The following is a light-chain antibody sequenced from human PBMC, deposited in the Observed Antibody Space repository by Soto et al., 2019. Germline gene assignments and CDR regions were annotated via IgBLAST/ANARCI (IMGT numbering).Light chain of an antibody. CDR2: GVS. CDR1: KNDIGSSDY. CDR3: SSSTSRNTLV. J-gene: IGLJ3*02. V-gene: IGLV2-14*01. Sequence: QSALTQPASVSXSPGQSITISCTGGKNDIGSSDYVSWYQQHPGKAPKLIIYGVSNRPSGTSDWFSGSKSGNTASLTISGLQADDEADYYCSSSTSRNTLVFGGGTKVTVL.